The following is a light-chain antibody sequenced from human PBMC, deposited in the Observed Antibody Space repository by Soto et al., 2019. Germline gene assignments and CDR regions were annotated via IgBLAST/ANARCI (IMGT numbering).Light chain of an antibody. V-gene: IGLV1-40*01. CDR1: SSNIGADYD. CDR2: AND. CDR3: QYSDSSLANVI. J-gene: IGLJ2*01. Sequence: QSVLTQPPSVSGAPGQRVTISCTGSSSNIGADYDVHWYQQLPGTAPKLLISANDNRPSGVPDRFSASKSDTSASLAITGLQAKDEGAYYCQYSDSSLANVIFGGGTKVTVL.